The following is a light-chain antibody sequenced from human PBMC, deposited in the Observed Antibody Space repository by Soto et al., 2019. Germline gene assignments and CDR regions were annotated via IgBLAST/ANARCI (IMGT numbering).Light chain of an antibody. Sequence: EIVMTQSPATLSVSPGERATLSCRASQSVSSNLAWYQQKPGQAPRLLIYGASTRATGIPARFSGSGPGTDFTLTISRLEPEDFAVFYCQQYATSVTTFGQGTRLEIK. V-gene: IGKV3-15*01. CDR3: QQYATSVTT. CDR1: QSVSSN. J-gene: IGKJ5*01. CDR2: GAS.